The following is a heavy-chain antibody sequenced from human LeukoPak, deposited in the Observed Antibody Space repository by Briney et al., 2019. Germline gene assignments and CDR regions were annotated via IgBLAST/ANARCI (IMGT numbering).Heavy chain of an antibody. CDR1: GITFSSYA. CDR2: IDGDGREK. CDR3: ARDRWLDY. J-gene: IGHJ4*02. D-gene: IGHD6-13*01. V-gene: IGHV3-7*01. Sequence: PGGSLRLSCAASGITFSSYAMSWVRQAPGTGLEWVANIDGDGREKYYVDSVKGRFTISRDNAKNSLYLQMNSLRAEDTAVYYCARDRWLDYWGQGTLVTVSS.